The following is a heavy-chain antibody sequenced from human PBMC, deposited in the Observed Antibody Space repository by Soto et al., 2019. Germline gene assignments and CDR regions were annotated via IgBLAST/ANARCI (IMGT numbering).Heavy chain of an antibody. CDR1: GFTFSSYS. D-gene: IGHD3-3*01. J-gene: IGHJ6*02. V-gene: IGHV3-21*01. CDR2: ISSSSSYI. Sequence: GGSLRLSCAASGFTFSSYSMNWVRQAPGKGLEWVSSISSSSSYIYYADSVKGRFTISRDNAKNSLYLQMNSLRAEDTAVYYCARDRGLEWLYNYYYYGMDVWGQGTTVTVSS. CDR3: ARDRGLEWLYNYYYYGMDV.